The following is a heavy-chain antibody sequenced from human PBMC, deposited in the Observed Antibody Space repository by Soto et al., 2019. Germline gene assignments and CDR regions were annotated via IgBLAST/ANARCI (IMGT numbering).Heavy chain of an antibody. J-gene: IGHJ6*02. V-gene: IGHV3-23*01. D-gene: IGHD3-3*01. CDR2: ISGSGGST. CDR3: AKGLYYDFWSGSSPKLYGMDV. Sequence: GGSLRLSCAASGFTFSSYAMSWVRQAPGKGLEWVSAISGSGGSTYYADSVKGRFTISRDNSKNTLYLQMNSLRAEDTAVYYCAKGLYYDFWSGSSPKLYGMDVWGQGTTVTVSS. CDR1: GFTFSSYA.